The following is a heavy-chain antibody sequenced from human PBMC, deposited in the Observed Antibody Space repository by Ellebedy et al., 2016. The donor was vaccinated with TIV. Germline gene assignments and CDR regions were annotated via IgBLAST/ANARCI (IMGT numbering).Heavy chain of an antibody. D-gene: IGHD6-19*01. CDR3: ARNIAVAGNDAFDI. Sequence: PGGSLRLSCAASGFTFSSYSMNWVRQAPGKGLEWVSSISSSSSTIYYADSVKGRFTISRDNAKNSLYLQMNSLRDEDTAVYYCARNIAVAGNDAFDIWGQGKMVTVSS. CDR2: ISSSSSTI. J-gene: IGHJ3*02. CDR1: GFTFSSYS. V-gene: IGHV3-48*02.